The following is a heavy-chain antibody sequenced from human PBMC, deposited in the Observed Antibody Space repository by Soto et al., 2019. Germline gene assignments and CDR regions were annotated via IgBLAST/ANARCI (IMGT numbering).Heavy chain of an antibody. CDR1: GLRFDAYG. Sequence: QVQLVDSGGGVVQPGRSLRLSCVASGLRFDAYGFHWVRQAPGKGLEWVAVVWYDGYTKYYVDSVKSRFTISRDDSKNTVYLQMNSLRAEDTAVYYCARDGSGGDWRYFDYWGQGTLVTVSS. CDR3: ARDGSGGDWRYFDY. CDR2: VWYDGYTK. D-gene: IGHD2-21*02. V-gene: IGHV3-33*01. J-gene: IGHJ4*02.